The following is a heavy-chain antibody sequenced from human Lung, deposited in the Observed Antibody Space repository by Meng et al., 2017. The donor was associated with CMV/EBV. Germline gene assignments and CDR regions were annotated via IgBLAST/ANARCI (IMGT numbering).Heavy chain of an antibody. Sequence: SXTXSLXCTVSGGSISSYYWSWIRQPPGKGLEWIGYIYYSGSTNYNPSLKSRVTISVDTSKNQFSLKLSSVTAADTAVYYCARDGSLGYFEYWCQGTLVTVSS. CDR2: IYYSGST. CDR3: ARDGSLGYFEY. V-gene: IGHV4-59*01. CDR1: GGSISSYY. J-gene: IGHJ4*02. D-gene: IGHD5-12*01.